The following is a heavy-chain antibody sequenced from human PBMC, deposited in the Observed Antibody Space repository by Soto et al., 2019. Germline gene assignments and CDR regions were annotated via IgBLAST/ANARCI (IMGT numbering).Heavy chain of an antibody. J-gene: IGHJ4*02. Sequence: PGGSLSLSCAAAGFDFEDYAMHRVRKVPGKGLEWVSLTNSDGTDSYYMDSLKGRFTISRDNAKSTLYLQMDRLRPEDTALYFGAKSLYYYDSSPFDHWGQGTLVTVSS. CDR2: TNSDGTDS. CDR3: AKSLYYYDSSPFDH. D-gene: IGHD3-22*01. V-gene: IGHV3-43D*04. CDR1: GFDFEDYA.